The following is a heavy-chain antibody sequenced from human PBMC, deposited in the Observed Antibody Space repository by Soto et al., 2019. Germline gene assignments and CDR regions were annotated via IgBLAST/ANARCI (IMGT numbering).Heavy chain of an antibody. V-gene: IGHV3-48*03. CDR2: ISSSGSTI. CDR1: GFTFSSYE. D-gene: IGHD3-22*01. J-gene: IGHJ3*02. CDR3: AREFYDSSASDAFDI. Sequence: EVQLVESGGGLVQPGGSLRLSCAASGFTFSSYEMNWVRQAPGKGLEWVSYISSSGSTIYYADSVKGRFTISRDNAKNSLYLQMNSMRAEATAVYYCAREFYDSSASDAFDIWGQGTMVTVSS.